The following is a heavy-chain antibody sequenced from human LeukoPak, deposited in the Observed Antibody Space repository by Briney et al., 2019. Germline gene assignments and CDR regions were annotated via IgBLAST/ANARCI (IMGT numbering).Heavy chain of an antibody. V-gene: IGHV3-21*01. CDR3: ARFIAAPYYFDY. J-gene: IGHJ4*02. D-gene: IGHD6-13*01. CDR2: IINSDGTT. Sequence: GGSLRLSCAASGFTFSSYIMTWVRQAPGKGLEWVSTIINSDGTTYYADSVKGRFTISRDNAKNSLYLQMNSLRAEDTAVYYCARFIAAPYYFDYWGRGTLVTVSS. CDR1: GFTFSSYI.